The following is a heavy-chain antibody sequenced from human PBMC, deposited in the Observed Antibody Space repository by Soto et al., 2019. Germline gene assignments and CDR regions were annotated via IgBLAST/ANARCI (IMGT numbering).Heavy chain of an antibody. CDR2: IYPGDSDT. CDR3: ARLLEYSSSYLPIDY. CDR1: GYSFTSYW. V-gene: IGHV5-51*01. Sequence: GESLKISCKGSGYSFTSYWIGWVRQMPGKGLEWMGIIYPGDSDTRYSPSFQGQVTISADKSISTAYLQWSSLKASDTDMYYCARLLEYSSSYLPIDYWGQGTLVTVSS. D-gene: IGHD6-6*01. J-gene: IGHJ4*02.